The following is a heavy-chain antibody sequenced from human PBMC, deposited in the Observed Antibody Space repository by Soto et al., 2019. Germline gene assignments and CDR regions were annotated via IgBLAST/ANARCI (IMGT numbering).Heavy chain of an antibody. J-gene: IGHJ6*02. CDR2: IIPIFGTA. CDR3: ARDQKAGQYCSSTSCYRYYYYGMDV. D-gene: IGHD2-2*02. CDR1: GGTFSSYA. Sequence: AASVKVSCKASGGTFSSYAISWVRQAPGQGLEWMGGIIPIFGTANYAQKFQGRVTITADESTSTAYMELSSLRSEDTAVYYCARDQKAGQYCSSTSCYRYYYYGMDVWGQGTTVTVSS. V-gene: IGHV1-69*13.